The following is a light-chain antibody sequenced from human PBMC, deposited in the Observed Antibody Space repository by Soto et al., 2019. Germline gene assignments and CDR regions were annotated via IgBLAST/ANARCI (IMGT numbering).Light chain of an antibody. V-gene: IGKV2-28*01. CDR3: MQPLQSWT. CDR2: LGS. J-gene: IGKJ1*01. CDR1: QILLNSNRYNW. Sequence: DIVMSLSLLSLPVTSGAPASISFASSQILLNSNRYNWLDWDLQKPGPAPQLLIYLGSNRGSGVPVRFSGSGSGTDFTLKISRVEADDVGVYYCMQPLQSWTFGQGTKVDIK.